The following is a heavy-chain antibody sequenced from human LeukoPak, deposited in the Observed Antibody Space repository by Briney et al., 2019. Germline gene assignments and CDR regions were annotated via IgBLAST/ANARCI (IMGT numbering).Heavy chain of an antibody. J-gene: IGHJ6*04. V-gene: IGHV4-34*01. D-gene: IGHD3-10*01. CDR3: ARGVRYYGSGSTIGMDV. CDR2: INHSGST. Sequence: PSETLSLTCAVYGDSFSGYYWSRIRQPPGKGLEWIGEINHSGSTNYNPSLKSRVTISVDTSKNQFSLKLSSVTAADTAVYYCARGVRYYGSGSTIGMDVWGKGTTVTVSS. CDR1: GDSFSGYY.